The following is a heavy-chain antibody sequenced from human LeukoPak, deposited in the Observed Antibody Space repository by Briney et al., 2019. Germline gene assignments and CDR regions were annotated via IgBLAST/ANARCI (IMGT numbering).Heavy chain of an antibody. D-gene: IGHD6-13*01. CDR2: IYTSGST. CDR3: ARSSSSWYGVDY. Sequence: SETLSLTRTVSGGSISSYYWSWIRQPAGKGLEWIGRIYTSGSTNYNPSLTSRVTISVDTSKNQFSLKLGPVPAADTAVYYCARSSSSWYGVDYWGQGTLVTVSS. J-gene: IGHJ4*02. V-gene: IGHV4-4*07. CDR1: GGSISSYY.